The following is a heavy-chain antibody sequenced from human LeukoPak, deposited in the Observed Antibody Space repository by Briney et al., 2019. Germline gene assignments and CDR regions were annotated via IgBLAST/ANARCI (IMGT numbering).Heavy chain of an antibody. V-gene: IGHV4-4*07. CDR2: IYTSGST. CDR3: ARATSGHPYYYYMDV. Sequence: SETPSLTCTVSGGSISSHYWSWIRQPAGKGLEWIGRIYTSGSTNYNPSLKSRVTMSVDTSKNQFSLTLSSVTAADTAVYYCARATSGHPYYYYMDVWGKGTTVTVSS. CDR1: GGSISSHY. J-gene: IGHJ6*03.